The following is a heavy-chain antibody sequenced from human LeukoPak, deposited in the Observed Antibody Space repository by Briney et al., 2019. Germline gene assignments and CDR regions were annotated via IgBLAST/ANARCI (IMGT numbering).Heavy chain of an antibody. CDR3: ARTSYTGNPPLNWFDP. J-gene: IGHJ5*02. D-gene: IGHD2-2*02. Sequence: SLTLSLTCAISGDSVSTDRAAWNWIRQSPSRGLEWLGRTYYRSKWYFDYAFSVKSRITVSPDTSKNQFSLQLNSVTPEDTAVYYCARTSYTGNPPLNWFDPWGQGTLVTVSS. V-gene: IGHV6-1*01. CDR1: GDSVSTDRAA. CDR2: TYYRSKWYF.